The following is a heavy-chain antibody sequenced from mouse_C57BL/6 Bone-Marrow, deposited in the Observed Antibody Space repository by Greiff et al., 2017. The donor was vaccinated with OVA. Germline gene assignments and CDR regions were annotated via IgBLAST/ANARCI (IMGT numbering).Heavy chain of an antibody. V-gene: IGHV1-81*01. CDR3: ARYGSSYRYWYFDV. Sequence: QVQLQQSGAELARPGASVKLSCKASGYTFTSYGISWVKQRTGQGLEWIGEIYPRSGNTYYNEKFKGKATLTADKSSSTAYMELRSLTSEDSAVYFCARYGSSYRYWYFDVWGTGTTVTVSS. D-gene: IGHD1-1*01. CDR2: IYPRSGNT. J-gene: IGHJ1*03. CDR1: GYTFTSYG.